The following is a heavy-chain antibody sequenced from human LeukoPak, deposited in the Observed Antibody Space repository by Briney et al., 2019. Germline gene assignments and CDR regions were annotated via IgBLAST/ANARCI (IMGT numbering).Heavy chain of an antibody. CDR3: ANRAVGYSSSLGPPEY. CDR2: IYYSGST. J-gene: IGHJ4*02. Sequence: PSETLSLTCTVSGGSISSSSYYWGWIRQPPGKGLEWIGSIYYSGSTYYNPSLKSRVTISVDTSKNQFSLKLSSVTAADTAVYYCANRAVGYSSSLGPPEYWGQGTLVTVSS. V-gene: IGHV4-39*01. D-gene: IGHD6-13*01. CDR1: GGSISSSSYY.